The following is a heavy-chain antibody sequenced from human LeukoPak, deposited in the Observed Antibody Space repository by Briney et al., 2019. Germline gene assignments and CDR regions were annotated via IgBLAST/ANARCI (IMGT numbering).Heavy chain of an antibody. CDR1: GYTFASYD. CDR2: MNPNSGNT. J-gene: IGHJ6*02. Sequence: ASVKVSCKASGYTFASYDINWVRQATGQGLEWMGWMNPNSGNTGYAQKFQGRVTMIRNTSISTAYMELSSLRSEDTAVYYCARSSSSWYSYYYYGMDVWGQGTTVTVSS. D-gene: IGHD6-13*01. CDR3: ARSSSSWYSYYYYGMDV. V-gene: IGHV1-8*01.